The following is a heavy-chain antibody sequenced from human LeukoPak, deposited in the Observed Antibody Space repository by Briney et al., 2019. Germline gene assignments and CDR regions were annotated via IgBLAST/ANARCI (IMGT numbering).Heavy chain of an antibody. D-gene: IGHD4-17*01. CDR2: IYYSGST. V-gene: IGHV4-59*01. J-gene: IGHJ6*03. Sequence: SETLSLTCTVTGGSISSYYWSWLRQPPGKGLEWIGYIYYSGSTNYNPSLKSLVTISVDTSKNQFSLKLSSVTAADTAVYYCARTNYGDQNNYYYYMDVWGKGTTVTVSS. CDR3: ARTNYGDQNNYYYYMDV. CDR1: GGSISSYY.